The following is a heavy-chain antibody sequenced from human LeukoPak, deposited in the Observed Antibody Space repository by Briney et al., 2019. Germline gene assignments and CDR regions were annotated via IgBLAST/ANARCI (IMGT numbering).Heavy chain of an antibody. CDR1: GGSISSSSYY. J-gene: IGHJ4*02. CDR2: IYYSGRT. V-gene: IGHV4-39*01. D-gene: IGHD3-3*01. Sequence: SETLSLTCTVSGGSISSSSYYWGWIRQPPGKGLEWIGRIYYSGRTYYNPSLKGRVTISVDTSKNQFSLKLSSVTAADTAVYYCARHGNDFWSGYYSGNFDYWGQGTLVTVSS. CDR3: ARHGNDFWSGYYSGNFDY.